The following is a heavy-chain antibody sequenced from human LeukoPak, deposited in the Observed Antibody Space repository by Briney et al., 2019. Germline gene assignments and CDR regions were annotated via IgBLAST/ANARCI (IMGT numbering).Heavy chain of an antibody. Sequence: GGSLRLSCAASGFTFSNYWMYWVRQAPGRGPLWVSRISGDGITTYYAGSVKGRFTISRDNDKNTLYLQMHSLRAEDSAVYYCARGFYGSGNSWGHGTLVTVSS. V-gene: IGHV3-74*01. D-gene: IGHD3-10*01. J-gene: IGHJ4*01. CDR3: ARGFYGSGNS. CDR1: GFTFSNYW. CDR2: ISGDGITT.